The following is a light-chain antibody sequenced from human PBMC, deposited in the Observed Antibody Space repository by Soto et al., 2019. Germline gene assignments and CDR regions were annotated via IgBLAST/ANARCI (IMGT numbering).Light chain of an antibody. CDR3: QQYNNWLQT. CDR2: GVS. CDR1: QSVGSN. Sequence: DIVMTQSPATLSVSPGEGATLSCRASQSVGSNLAWYQQKPAQAPRLLIYGVSTRATGTPARFRGSGSGTEFTLTISSVQSEDFAVYYCQQYNNWLQTFGQGTKVDIK. V-gene: IGKV3-15*01. J-gene: IGKJ1*01.